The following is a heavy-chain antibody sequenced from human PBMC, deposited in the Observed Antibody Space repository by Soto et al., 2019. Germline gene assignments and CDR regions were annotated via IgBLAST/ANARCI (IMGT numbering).Heavy chain of an antibody. CDR1: GFTFSSYA. D-gene: IGHD1-26*01. J-gene: IGHJ6*02. Sequence: GGSLRLSCSASGFTFSSYAMHWVRQAPGKGLEYVSVISSYGGNAYYADSVKGRFTISRDNSKNTLYLQMDSLRVGDTAVYYCAIASGSYRGGSDDYHGMYVWGQGTTVTVSS. CDR2: ISSYGGNA. V-gene: IGHV3-64*04. CDR3: AIASGSYRGGSDDYHGMYV.